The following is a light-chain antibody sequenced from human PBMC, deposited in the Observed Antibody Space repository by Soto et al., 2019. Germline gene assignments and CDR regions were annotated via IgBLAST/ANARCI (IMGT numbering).Light chain of an antibody. J-gene: IGKJ4*02. V-gene: IGKV3-15*01. CDR1: QSVGSN. Sequence: EIFMTQSPPTLSVFPGERVILSCRASQSVGSNLAWYQQKPGQAPRLLIRGASTRATGVPARFSGSGSVTEFSLPISSLQSEDFTVYYCQQYSSSLTFGGGTTLQIK. CDR3: QQYSSSLT. CDR2: GAS.